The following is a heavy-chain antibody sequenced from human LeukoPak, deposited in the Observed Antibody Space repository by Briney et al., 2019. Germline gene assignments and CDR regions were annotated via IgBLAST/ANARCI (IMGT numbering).Heavy chain of an antibody. CDR3: ATDQGQTMVRGAPRKNWFDP. CDR2: FDPEDGET. J-gene: IGHJ5*02. Sequence: ASVTVSCKVSGYTLTELSMHWVRQAPGKGLEWMGGFDPEDGETIYAQKFQGRVTMTEDTSTDTAYMELSSLRSEDTAVYYCATDQGQTMVRGAPRKNWFDPWGQGTLVTVSS. V-gene: IGHV1-24*01. D-gene: IGHD3-10*01. CDR1: GYTLTELS.